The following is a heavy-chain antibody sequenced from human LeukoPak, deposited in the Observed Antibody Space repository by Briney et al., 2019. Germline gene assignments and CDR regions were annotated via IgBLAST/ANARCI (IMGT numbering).Heavy chain of an antibody. CDR2: ISGSGGNM. V-gene: IGHV3-23*01. Sequence: PGGSLRLSCTATGFTFSNFGMAWVRQAPGQGLEWVSTISGSGGNMYQADSVKGRFTISRDNSKNTLYLQMNSLRAEDTAVYYCARDLGITGTTDDYWGQGTLVAISS. CDR1: GFTFSNFG. J-gene: IGHJ4*02. D-gene: IGHD1-7*01. CDR3: ARDLGITGTTDDY.